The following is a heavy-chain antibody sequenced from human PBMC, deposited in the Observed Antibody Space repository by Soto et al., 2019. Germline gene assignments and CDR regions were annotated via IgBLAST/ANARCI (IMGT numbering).Heavy chain of an antibody. CDR2: IIPIFGTA. V-gene: IGHV1-69*13. CDR3: SVSGRRGFDX. J-gene: IGHJ4*02. Sequence: SVKVSFRAAGGTFSSYAISWVRQAPGQGLEWMGGIIPIFGTANYAHKFQGRVTITADESTSTAYMELSRLRSEETAVDYCSVSGRRGFDXWGQGTLVTVSX. D-gene: IGHD6-6*01. CDR1: GGTFSSYA.